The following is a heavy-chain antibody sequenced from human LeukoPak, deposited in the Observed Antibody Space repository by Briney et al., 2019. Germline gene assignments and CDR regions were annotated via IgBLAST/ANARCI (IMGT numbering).Heavy chain of an antibody. D-gene: IGHD6-19*01. V-gene: IGHV3-21*01. J-gene: IGHJ4*02. CDR2: ISGGSSFT. CDR1: GFSCSSYS. Sequence: GGSLRLSCAASGFSCSSYSMNWVRQAPGKGLEWVSYISGGSSFTYYVDSVKGRFTISRDNAKNSLYLQMNSLRAEDTAVYYCARDLGYSSGPNYWGQGTRVTVSS. CDR3: ARDLGYSSGPNY.